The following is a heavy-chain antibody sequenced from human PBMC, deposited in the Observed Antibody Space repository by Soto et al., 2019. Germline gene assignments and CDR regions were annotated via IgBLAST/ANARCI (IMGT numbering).Heavy chain of an antibody. CDR3: ARSGHTFVGVI. J-gene: IGHJ4*02. Sequence: QVQLQESGPGLVKPSETLSLTCTVSGASMSDYYGSWIRQSPGKGLEHIGYLYYSGYANYNPSLKSRVTISMDTSRNQFSLRLSSVTAADTAIYYCARSGHTFVGVIWGQGILVTVSS. V-gene: IGHV4-59*01. D-gene: IGHD3-16*01. CDR1: GASMSDYY. CDR2: LYYSGYA.